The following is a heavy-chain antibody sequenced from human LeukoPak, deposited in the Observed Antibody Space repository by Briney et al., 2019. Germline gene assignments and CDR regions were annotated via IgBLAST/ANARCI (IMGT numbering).Heavy chain of an antibody. D-gene: IGHD2-21*02. CDR3: AREALPYCGGDCYYDY. J-gene: IGHJ4*02. CDR1: GFTFSSYS. Sequence: PGGSLRLSCAASGFTFSSYSMNWVRQAPGKGLEWVSYIGSSSSTIYYADSVKGRFTISRDNAKNSLYLQMNSLRDEDTAVYYCAREALPYCGGDCYYDYWGQGTLVTVSS. V-gene: IGHV3-48*02. CDR2: IGSSSSTI.